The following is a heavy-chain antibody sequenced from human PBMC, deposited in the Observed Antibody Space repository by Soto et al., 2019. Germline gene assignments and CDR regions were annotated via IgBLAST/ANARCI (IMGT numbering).Heavy chain of an antibody. CDR2: SYYSGST. J-gene: IGHJ6*02. V-gene: IGHV4-31*01. CDR3: ARYGGDARSLGGMDV. D-gene: IGHD4-17*01. Sequence: QVQLQESGPGLVKPSQTLSLTCTVSGGSISSGGYYWSLIRQHPGKGLEWIGNSYYSGSTYYNPSLKSLVTISVDTSKNQFSLKLSSVTAADTAVYYCARYGGDARSLGGMDVWGQGTTVTVSS. CDR1: GGSISSGGYY.